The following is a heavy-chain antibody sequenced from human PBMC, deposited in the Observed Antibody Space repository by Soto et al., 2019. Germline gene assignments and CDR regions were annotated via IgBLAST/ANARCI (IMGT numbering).Heavy chain of an antibody. Sequence: QVQLQESGPGLVKPSQTLSLTCTVSGGSMSRADQYWSWIRQHPGKGLEWIGYIYYNGGTYYTPSLKSRVTISIDTSKSQFSLRLSSVTAADTAVYYCARLPRDQFVYGLFDPWGQGTLVTVSS. CDR1: GGSMSRADQY. J-gene: IGHJ5*02. CDR3: ARLPRDQFVYGLFDP. D-gene: IGHD1-20*01. CDR2: IYYNGGT. V-gene: IGHV4-31*03.